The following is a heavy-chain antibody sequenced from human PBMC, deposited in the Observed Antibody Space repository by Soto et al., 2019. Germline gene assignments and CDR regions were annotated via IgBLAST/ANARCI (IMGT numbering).Heavy chain of an antibody. CDR2: ISSSGSST. V-gene: IGHV3-11*01. Sequence: QVQLVESGGGLVKPGGSLRLSCAAAGFTFGDYYMSWIRQAPGKGLEWASYISSSGSSTYYLDAVRRRFTISRDNAKSSLYLHRNSMGAEDAAVYYCARAAAARHAAWYRGQGTLVTVSS. J-gene: IGHJ4*02. CDR1: GFTFGDYY. D-gene: IGHD6-6*01. CDR3: ARAAAARHAAWY.